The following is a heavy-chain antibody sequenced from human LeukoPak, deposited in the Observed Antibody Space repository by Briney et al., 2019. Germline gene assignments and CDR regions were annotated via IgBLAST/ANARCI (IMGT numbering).Heavy chain of an antibody. D-gene: IGHD1-1*01. J-gene: IGHJ3*02. CDR3: TDLSTGDAFDI. V-gene: IGHV3-74*01. CDR1: GFTFTKYW. Sequence: GGSLRLSCAASGFTFTKYWMHWVRQAPGKGPVWVARINSDGSSTSYTDSVKGRFTISRDNAKNTLYLQMNSLRAEDTAVYYCTDLSTGDAFDIWGQGTMVTVSS. CDR2: INSDGSST.